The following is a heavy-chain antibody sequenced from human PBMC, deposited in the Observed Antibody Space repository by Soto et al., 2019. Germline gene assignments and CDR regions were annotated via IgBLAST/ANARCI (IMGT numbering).Heavy chain of an antibody. CDR2: ISSSGSTT. Sequence: GGSLRLSCAASGFTFSDYYMSWIRQAPGKGLEWVSSISSSGSTTYYVDSVKGRFTISRDNSKNTLYLQMNSLRAEDTAVYYCAKAVPGVTIFGVVIRWFDYWGQGTLVTVSS. V-gene: IGHV3-11*01. D-gene: IGHD3-3*01. J-gene: IGHJ4*02. CDR3: AKAVPGVTIFGVVIRWFDY. CDR1: GFTFSDYY.